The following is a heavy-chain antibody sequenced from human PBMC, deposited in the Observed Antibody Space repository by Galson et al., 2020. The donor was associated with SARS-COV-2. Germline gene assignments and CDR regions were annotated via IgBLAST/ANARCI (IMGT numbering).Heavy chain of an antibody. J-gene: IGHJ4*02. Sequence: SETLSLTCAVSGGSVNTPSYYWGWIRQSPGKGLESIGSIYYDGGTYYNPSLKSRLTISLDMSKNQFSLKLNSVTAGDTAVYYCAPLRATGTGRGYVDYWGQGVLVTVSS. CDR3: APLRATGTGRGYVDY. CDR2: IYYDGGT. D-gene: IGHD1-7*01. CDR1: GGSVNTPSYY. V-gene: IGHV4-39*01.